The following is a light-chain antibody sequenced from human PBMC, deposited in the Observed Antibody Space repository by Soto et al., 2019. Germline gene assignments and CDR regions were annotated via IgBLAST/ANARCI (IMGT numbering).Light chain of an antibody. CDR2: EVS. J-gene: IGLJ2*01. CDR1: SSDVGGYNY. V-gene: IGLV2-14*01. CDR3: SSYTSSSTSRV. Sequence: QSVLTQPASVSGSPGQSITISCTGTSSDVGGYNYVSWYQQHPGKAPKLMIYEVSNRPSGVSNRFSVSKSGNTASLTISGLQAEDEADYYCSSYTSSSTSRVFGGGTKVTVL.